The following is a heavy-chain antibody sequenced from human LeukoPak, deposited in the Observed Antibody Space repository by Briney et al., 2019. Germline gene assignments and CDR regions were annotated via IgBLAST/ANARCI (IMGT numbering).Heavy chain of an antibody. J-gene: IGHJ4*02. Sequence: GRSLRLSCAASGFTFSSYGMHWVRQAPGKGLEWVAVIWYDGSNKYYADSVKGRFTISRDNSKNTLYLQMNSLRAEDTAVYYCARSGYSSGWYGGSFDYWGQGTLVTVSS. V-gene: IGHV3-33*01. D-gene: IGHD6-19*01. CDR3: ARSGYSSGWYGGSFDY. CDR1: GFTFSSYG. CDR2: IWYDGSNK.